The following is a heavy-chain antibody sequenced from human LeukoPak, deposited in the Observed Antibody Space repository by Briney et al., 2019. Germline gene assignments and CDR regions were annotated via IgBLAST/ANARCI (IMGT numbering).Heavy chain of an antibody. D-gene: IGHD3-9*01. CDR3: ARDGQILTGYMTFDY. V-gene: IGHV1-69*13. CDR1: GGTFSSYA. CDR2: TIPIFGTA. J-gene: IGHJ4*02. Sequence: ASVKVSCKASGGTFSSYAISWVRQAPGQGLEWMGGTIPIFGTANYAQKFQGKVTITADESTSTAYMELSSLRSEDTAVYYCARDGQILTGYMTFDYWGQGTLVTVSS.